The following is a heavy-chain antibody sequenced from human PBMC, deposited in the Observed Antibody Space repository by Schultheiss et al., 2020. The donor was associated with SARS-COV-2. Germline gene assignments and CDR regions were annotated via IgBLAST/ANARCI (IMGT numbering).Heavy chain of an antibody. D-gene: IGHD4-17*01. V-gene: IGHV1-69*13. CDR3: ARVGDYGDQDY. Sequence: SVKVSCKASGGSFSSYGFTWVRQAPGQGLEWMGGIIPIFGTTSYAQKFQGRVTITADESTSTVYMELSSLRSEDTAVYYCARVGDYGDQDYWGQGTLVTVSS. CDR1: GGSFSSYG. CDR2: IIPIFGTT. J-gene: IGHJ4*02.